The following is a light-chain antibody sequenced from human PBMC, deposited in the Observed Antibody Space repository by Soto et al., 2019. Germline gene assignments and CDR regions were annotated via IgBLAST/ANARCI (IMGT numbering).Light chain of an antibody. CDR3: QQYCNSPRT. Sequence: EIVLTQSPGTLSLSPGERATLSCRASQTVNTNFLSWYQQKPGQAPRLLISGASNSATGIPDRFSGSGSGTNLTLTSSRLEPLDFSVCYWQQYCNSPRTFGQGTKVEIK. CDR2: GAS. V-gene: IGKV3-20*01. J-gene: IGKJ1*01. CDR1: QTVNTNF.